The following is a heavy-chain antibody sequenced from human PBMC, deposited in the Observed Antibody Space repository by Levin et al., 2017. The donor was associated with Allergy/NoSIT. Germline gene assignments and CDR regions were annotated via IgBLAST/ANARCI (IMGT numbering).Heavy chain of an antibody. J-gene: IGHJ4*02. D-gene: IGHD3-16*01. CDR2: ISSSSSTI. V-gene: IGHV3-48*04. CDR3: PRGHKPPWRALMDPIRPEYYFDY. CDR1: GFTFSSYN. Sequence: GGSLRLSCAASGFTFSSYNMNWVRQAPGKGLEWVSYISSSSSTIYYADSVKGRFPISRDNAKNSLYLQMNSLRAEATAVYYCPRGHKPPWRALMDPIRPEYYFDYWGQGTLVTVSS.